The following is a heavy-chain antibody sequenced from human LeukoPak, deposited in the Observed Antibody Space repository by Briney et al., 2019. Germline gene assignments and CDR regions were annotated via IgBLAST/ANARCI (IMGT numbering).Heavy chain of an antibody. V-gene: IGHV4-30-4*08. Sequence: SETLSLTCTVSGGSISSGDHHWSWLRQPPGKGPECIAYIYYSGTTYYNPSLKSRLTISLDTSKNQFSLKLSSVTAADTAVYYCARRYGSGANTDWFDPWGQGTLVTVSS. CDR1: GGSISSGDHH. CDR2: IYYSGTT. D-gene: IGHD3-10*01. CDR3: ARRYGSGANTDWFDP. J-gene: IGHJ5*02.